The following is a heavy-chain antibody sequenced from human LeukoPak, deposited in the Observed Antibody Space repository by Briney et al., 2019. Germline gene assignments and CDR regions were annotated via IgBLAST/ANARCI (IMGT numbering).Heavy chain of an antibody. D-gene: IGHD5-18*01. Sequence: ASVKVSCKASGHTFTGYYMHWVRQAPGQGLEWMRWINPNSGGTNYAQKFQGRVTMTRDTSISTAYMELSRLRSDDTAVYYCASGAVYTAMVPDPLDYWGQGTLVTVSS. CDR1: GHTFTGYY. CDR3: ASGAVYTAMVPDPLDY. J-gene: IGHJ4*02. CDR2: INPNSGGT. V-gene: IGHV1-2*02.